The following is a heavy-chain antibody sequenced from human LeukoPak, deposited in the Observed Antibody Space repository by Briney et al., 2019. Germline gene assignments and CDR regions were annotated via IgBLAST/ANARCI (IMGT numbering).Heavy chain of an antibody. CDR2: IYSGGST. D-gene: IGHD3-22*01. CDR1: GFTVSSNY. J-gene: IGHJ4*02. CDR3: ARVPYYDSSGYPDDY. Sequence: GGSLRLSCAASGFTVSSNYMSWVRQAPGKGLEWVSVIYSGGSTYYADSVKGRFTISRDNSKNTLYLQMNSLRAEDTAVYYCARVPYYDSSGYPDDYWGQGTLVTVSS. V-gene: IGHV3-53*01.